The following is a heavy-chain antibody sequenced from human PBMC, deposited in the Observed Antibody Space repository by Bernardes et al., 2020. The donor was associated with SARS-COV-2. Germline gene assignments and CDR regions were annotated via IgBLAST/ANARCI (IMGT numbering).Heavy chain of an antibody. V-gene: IGHV3-74*01. CDR3: VRDMYGSNDY. CDR1: GFTFGIDW. CDR2: MTRDGTRI. Sequence: GGSLRLSCAASGFTFGIDWMHWVRQAPGKGPMWVSRMTRDGTRIDHADSVKGRFTISRDNAKNTLYLRIHSVRVDDTALYYCVRDMYGSNDYWGRGTLVTVSS. J-gene: IGHJ4*02. D-gene: IGHD2-8*01.